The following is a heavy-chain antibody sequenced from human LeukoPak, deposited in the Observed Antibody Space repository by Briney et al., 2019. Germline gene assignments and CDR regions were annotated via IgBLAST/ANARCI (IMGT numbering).Heavy chain of an antibody. CDR3: ARVLGNSAFDI. CDR2: IFYSGST. D-gene: IGHD3-16*01. CDR1: GGSISSGHYY. Sequence: SETLSLTCTVSGGSISSGHYYWTWIRERPGRGLEWIGYIFYSGSTYYNPSLKSRITISVDTSKNQFSLKLSSVTAADTAVYYCARVLGNSAFDIWGQGTMVTVSS. V-gene: IGHV4-30-4*08. J-gene: IGHJ3*02.